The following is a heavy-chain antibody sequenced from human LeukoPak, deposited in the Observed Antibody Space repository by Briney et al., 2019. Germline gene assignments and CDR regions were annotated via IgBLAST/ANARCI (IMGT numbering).Heavy chain of an antibody. Sequence: PSETLSLTCTVSGGSISSGDYYWSWIRQPPGKGLEWIGYIYYSGSTYYNPSLKSRVTISVDTSKNQFSLKLSSVTAADTAVYYCARGPPPNYYDSSLYFDCWGQGTLVTVSS. CDR1: GGSISSGDYY. CDR2: IYYSGST. J-gene: IGHJ4*02. V-gene: IGHV4-30-4*01. CDR3: ARGPPPNYYDSSLYFDC. D-gene: IGHD3-22*01.